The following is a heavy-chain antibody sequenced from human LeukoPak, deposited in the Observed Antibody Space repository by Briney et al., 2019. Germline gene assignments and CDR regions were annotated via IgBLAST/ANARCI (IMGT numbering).Heavy chain of an antibody. D-gene: IGHD6-13*01. CDR1: GYSISSGYD. CDR3: ARERSSSWYEGSWFDP. CDR2: IYQSGRT. Sequence: SETLSLTCTVSGYSISSGYDWGWIRQPPGKGLEWIGSIYQSGRTFYNPSLKGRVTIAVDTSKNQFSLKLSSVTSADTAASYCARERSSSWYEGSWFDPWGQGTLVTVSS. J-gene: IGHJ5*02. V-gene: IGHV4-38-2*02.